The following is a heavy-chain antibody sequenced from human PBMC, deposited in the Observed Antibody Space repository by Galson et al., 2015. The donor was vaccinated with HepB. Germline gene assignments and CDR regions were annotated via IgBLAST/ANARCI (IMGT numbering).Heavy chain of an antibody. CDR2: ISYDGSNK. CDR3: ARDGDMGCSSTRCYSFDY. V-gene: IGHV3-30-3*01. D-gene: IGHD2-2*01. J-gene: IGHJ4*02. CDR1: GFTFSSYA. Sequence: SLRLSCAASGFTFSSYAMHWVRQAPGKGLEWVAVISYDGSNKYYADSVKGRFTISRDNSKNTLYLQMNSLRAEDTAVYYCARDGDMGCSSTRCYSFDYWGQGTLVTVSS.